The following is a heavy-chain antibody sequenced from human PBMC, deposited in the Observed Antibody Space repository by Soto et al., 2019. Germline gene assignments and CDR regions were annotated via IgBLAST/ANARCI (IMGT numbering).Heavy chain of an antibody. CDR1: GYSFTSYW. D-gene: IGHD1-26*01. CDR2: IYPGDSDT. J-gene: IGHJ6*04. Sequence: PGESLKISCKGSGYSFTSYWIGWVRQMPGKGLEWMGIIYPGDSDTRYSPSFQGQVTISADKSISTAYLQWSSLKASDTAMYYCARASGNYWGDYSMDVWGKGTTVTVSA. V-gene: IGHV5-51*01. CDR3: ARASGNYWGDYSMDV.